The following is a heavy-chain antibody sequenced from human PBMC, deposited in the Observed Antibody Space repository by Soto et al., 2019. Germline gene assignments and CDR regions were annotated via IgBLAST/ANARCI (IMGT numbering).Heavy chain of an antibody. V-gene: IGHV1-69*06. Sequence: GASVKVSCKASGGTFSSYAISWVRQAPGQGLEWMGGIIPIFGTANYAQKFQGRVTITADKSTSTAYMELSSLRSEDTAVYYCAGEYSSSEGNWFDPWGQGTLVTVSS. CDR1: GGTFSSYA. D-gene: IGHD6-6*01. CDR3: AGEYSSSEGNWFDP. CDR2: IIPIFGTA. J-gene: IGHJ5*02.